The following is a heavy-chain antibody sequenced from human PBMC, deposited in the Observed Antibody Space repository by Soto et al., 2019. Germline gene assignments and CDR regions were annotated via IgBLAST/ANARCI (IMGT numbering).Heavy chain of an antibody. CDR2: HSSRSSYI. CDR1: GYTYSGFTFSRY. D-gene: IGHD2-21*01. CDR3: ASDYCGAGRRLNAMDV. J-gene: IGHJ6*02. Sequence: GEPPRLSCAASGYTYSGFTFSRYQMNWVREASGKGLEWAATHSSRSSYIYYAASVKGRFTVSRDPAKSSLCMKLDSLCVDDTASYYCASDYCGAGRRLNAMDVWGQGTTVTVSS. V-gene: IGHV3-21*01.